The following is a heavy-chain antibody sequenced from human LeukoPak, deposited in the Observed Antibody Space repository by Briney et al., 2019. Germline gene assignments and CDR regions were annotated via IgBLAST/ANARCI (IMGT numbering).Heavy chain of an antibody. D-gene: IGHD6-13*01. J-gene: IGHJ4*02. CDR1: GFTFSSYG. CDR3: ASEAAAGAHVDY. Sequence: GRSLRLSCAASGFTFSSYGMHWVRQAPGKGLEWVAVIWYDGSNKYYADSVKGRFTISRDNSKNTLYLQMNSLRAEDTAVYYCASEAAAGAHVDYWGQGTLVIVSS. V-gene: IGHV3-33*01. CDR2: IWYDGSNK.